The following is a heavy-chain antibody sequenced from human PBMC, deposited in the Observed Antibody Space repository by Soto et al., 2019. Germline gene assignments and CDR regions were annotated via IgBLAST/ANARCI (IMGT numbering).Heavy chain of an antibody. CDR3: VRPRPSGENYGMDV. CDR2: LYTEGTT. CDR1: GLTVSHNY. V-gene: IGHV3-53*01. Sequence: PGWSLRLSCVSSGLTVSHNYMAWVRQAPEMGLEWVSILYTEGTTYYADSVKGRFTISRDSSKNTLFLQMDSLRAEDTAVYYCVRPRPSGENYGMDVWGQGTTVTFSS. J-gene: IGHJ6*02. D-gene: IGHD3-16*01.